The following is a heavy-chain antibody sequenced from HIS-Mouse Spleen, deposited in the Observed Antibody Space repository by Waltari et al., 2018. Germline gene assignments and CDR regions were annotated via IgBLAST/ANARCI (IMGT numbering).Heavy chain of an antibody. CDR1: GCSISSSSYY. CDR2: IHYRGRT. D-gene: IGHD6-13*01. CDR3: AREIPYSSSWYDWYFDL. J-gene: IGHJ2*01. V-gene: IGHV4-39*07. Sequence: QLQLQESGPGLVKPSETLSLTCTVSGCSISSSSYYCGWIRQPPGKGLEWIGRIHYRGRTYGNPSLKRRVTLSVDTSKTQFSLKLSSVTAADTAVYYCAREIPYSSSWYDWYFDLWGRGTLVTVSS.